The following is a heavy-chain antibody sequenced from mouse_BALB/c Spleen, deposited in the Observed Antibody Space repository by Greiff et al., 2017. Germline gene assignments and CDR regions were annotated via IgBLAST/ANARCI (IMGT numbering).Heavy chain of an antibody. CDR2: ISSGSSTI. CDR3: ARWLLPMDY. CDR1: GFTFSSFG. V-gene: IGHV5-17*02. J-gene: IGHJ4*01. D-gene: IGHD2-3*01. Sequence: EVKLVESGGDLVQPGGSRKLSCAASGFTFSSFGMHWVRQAPEKGLEWVAYISSGSSTIYYADTVKGRFTISRDNPKNTLFLQMTSLRSEDTAMYYCARWLLPMDYWGQGTSVTVSS.